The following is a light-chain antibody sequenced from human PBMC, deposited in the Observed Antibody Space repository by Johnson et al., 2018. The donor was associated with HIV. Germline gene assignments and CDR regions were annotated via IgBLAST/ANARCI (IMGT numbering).Light chain of an antibody. CDR1: SSNIGNNS. J-gene: IGLJ1*01. CDR2: DTD. V-gene: IGLV1-51*01. CDR3: GTWDSSLSAV. Sequence: QSVLTQPPSVSAAPGQTVTIPCSGTSSNIGNNSVSWCQRLPGTAPKLLIHDTDERPPGIPDRFSGSKSGTSATLGITGLLTGDEADYYCGTWDSSLSAVFGTGTKVTVL.